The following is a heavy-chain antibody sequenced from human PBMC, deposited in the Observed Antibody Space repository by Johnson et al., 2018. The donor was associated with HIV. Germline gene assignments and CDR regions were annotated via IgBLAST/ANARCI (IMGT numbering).Heavy chain of an antibody. CDR1: GFTFSSYA. CDR3: AKGADGGGDCYSHFGAFDI. D-gene: IGHD2-21*02. V-gene: IGHV3-30*04. J-gene: IGHJ3*02. CDR2: ISYDGSNK. Sequence: QVQLVESGGGVVQPGRSLRLSCAASGFTFSSYAMHWVRQAPGKGLEWVAVISYDGSNKYYADSVKGRFTISRDNSKNTLYLQMNSLRAEDTAVYYCAKGADGGGDCYSHFGAFDIWGQGTMVTVSS.